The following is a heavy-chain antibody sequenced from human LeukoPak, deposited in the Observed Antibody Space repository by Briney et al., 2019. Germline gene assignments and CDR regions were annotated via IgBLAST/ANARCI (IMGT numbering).Heavy chain of an antibody. V-gene: IGHV3-23*01. CDR3: AKGFYDSSGSRYDY. Sequence: GGSLRLSCTASGFAFSSYAMSWVRKAPGVGLEWVSAIDGGGGRTWHADSVRGRFTISRDNSKNTLFMQMNSLRAEDTAVYYCAKGFYDSSGSRYDYWGQGTLVTVSS. CDR1: GFAFSSYA. J-gene: IGHJ4*02. CDR2: IDGGGGRT. D-gene: IGHD3-22*01.